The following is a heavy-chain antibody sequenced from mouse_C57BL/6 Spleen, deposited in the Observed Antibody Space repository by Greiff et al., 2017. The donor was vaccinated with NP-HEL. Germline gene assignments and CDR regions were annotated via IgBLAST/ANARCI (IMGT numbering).Heavy chain of an antibody. CDR1: GYAFTNYL. D-gene: IGHD2-14*01. J-gene: IGHJ4*01. Sequence: QVQLQQSGAELVRPGTSVKVSCKASGYAFTNYLIEWVKQRPGQGLEWIGVINPGSGGTNYNEKFKGKATLTADKSSSTAYMQLSSLTSEDAAVYFCARGGDRNYAMDYWGQGTSVTVSS. CDR2: INPGSGGT. CDR3: ARGGDRNYAMDY. V-gene: IGHV1-54*01.